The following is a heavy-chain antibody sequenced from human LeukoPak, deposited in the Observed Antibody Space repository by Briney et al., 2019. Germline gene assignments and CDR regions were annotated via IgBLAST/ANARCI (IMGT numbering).Heavy chain of an antibody. D-gene: IGHD1-26*01. CDR3: ARDSGYSGSYYVISPPHY. V-gene: IGHV1-69*13. J-gene: IGHJ4*02. Sequence: SVKVSCKASGGTFISYAISWVRQAPGQGLEWMGGIIPIFGTANYAQKFQGRVTITADESTSTAYMELSSLRSEDTAVYYCARDSGYSGSYYVISPPHYGGQGTLVTVSS. CDR2: IIPIFGTA. CDR1: GGTFISYA.